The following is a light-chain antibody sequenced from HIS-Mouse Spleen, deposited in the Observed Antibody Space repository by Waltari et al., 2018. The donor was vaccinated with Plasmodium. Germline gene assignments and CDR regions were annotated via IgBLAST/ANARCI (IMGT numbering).Light chain of an antibody. V-gene: IGKV3-15*01. CDR3: QQYKNWPLT. CDR1: QSVSSN. J-gene: IGKJ4*01. CDR2: GAS. Sequence: EIVMTQFPATLSVSPGERATLSCRASQSVSSNFAWYQQKPGQAPRLLIYGASTRATGIPARFSGSGSETEFTLTISSMQSEDFAVYYCQQYKNWPLTFGGGTKVEIK.